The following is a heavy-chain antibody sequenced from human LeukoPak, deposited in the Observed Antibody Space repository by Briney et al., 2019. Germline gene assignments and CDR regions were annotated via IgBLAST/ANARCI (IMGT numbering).Heavy chain of an antibody. CDR1: GGSFSGYY. V-gene: IGHV4-34*01. D-gene: IGHD2-2*02. CDR3: ARIQLGYCSSTSCYNLPGVRFDP. Sequence: SETLSHTCAVYGGSFSGYYWSWIRQPPGKGLEWIGEINHSGSTNYNPSLKSRVTISVDTSKNQFSLRLSSVTAADTAVYYCARIQLGYCSSTSCYNLPGVRFDPWGQGTLVTVSS. CDR2: INHSGST. J-gene: IGHJ5*02.